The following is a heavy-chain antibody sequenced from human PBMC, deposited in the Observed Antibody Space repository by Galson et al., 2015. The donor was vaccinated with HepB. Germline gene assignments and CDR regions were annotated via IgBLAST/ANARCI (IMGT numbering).Heavy chain of an antibody. J-gene: IGHJ4*01. CDR1: GVSMSTRSYY. D-gene: IGHD3-9*01. V-gene: IGHV4-39*02. Sequence: SETLSLTCSVSGVSMSTRSYYWGWIRQSPGKGLEWIGSVSYSGSTSYNPSLKGRVTISADTSKNQFSLELCSVTAADTTVYFCARETVYFSWAFDSWGQGTLVPVSS. CDR3: ARETVYFSWAFDS. CDR2: VSYSGST.